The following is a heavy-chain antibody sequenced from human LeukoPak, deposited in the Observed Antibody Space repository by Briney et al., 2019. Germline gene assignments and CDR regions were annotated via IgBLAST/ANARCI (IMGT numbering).Heavy chain of an antibody. CDR2: ISAYNGNT. CDR1: GYTFTSYG. Sequence: GASVKVSCKASGYTFTSYGISWVRQAPGQGLEWMGWISAYNGNTNYAQKLQGRVTMTTDTSTSTAYMELRSLRSDDTAVYYCARELLGYSGYDSPDWFDPWGQGTLVTVSS. J-gene: IGHJ5*02. V-gene: IGHV1-18*01. D-gene: IGHD5-12*01. CDR3: ARELLGYSGYDSPDWFDP.